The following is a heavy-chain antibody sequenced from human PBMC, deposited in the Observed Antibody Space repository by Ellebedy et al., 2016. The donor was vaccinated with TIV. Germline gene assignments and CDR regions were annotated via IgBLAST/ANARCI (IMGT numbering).Heavy chain of an antibody. D-gene: IGHD6-13*01. CDR1: GFSLSTSGMR. V-gene: IGHV2-70*04. Sequence: SGPTLVKPTPTLTLTCTFSGFSLSTSGMRVSWIRQPPGKALEWLARIDWDDDKFYSTSLKTRLTISKDTSKNQVVLTMTNMDPVDTATYYCARSGRIGIAAAGPYYYYGMDVWGQGTTVTVSS. CDR2: IDWDDDK. J-gene: IGHJ6*02. CDR3: ARSGRIGIAAAGPYYYYGMDV.